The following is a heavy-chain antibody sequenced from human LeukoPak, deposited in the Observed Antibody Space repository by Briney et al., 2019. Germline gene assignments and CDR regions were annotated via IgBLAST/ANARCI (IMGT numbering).Heavy chain of an antibody. V-gene: IGHV3-30*02. CDR2: IRYDGTNK. CDR1: GFTFSSYG. J-gene: IGHJ4*02. CDR3: AKVPAGYGGYYFDY. Sequence: PGGSLRLSCAASGFTFSSYGMHWVRQAPGKGLEWVAFIRYDGTNKYYADSVKGRFTISRDNSKNTPYLQMNSLRAEDTAVYYCAKVPAGYGGYYFDYWGQGTLVTVSS. D-gene: IGHD5-18*01.